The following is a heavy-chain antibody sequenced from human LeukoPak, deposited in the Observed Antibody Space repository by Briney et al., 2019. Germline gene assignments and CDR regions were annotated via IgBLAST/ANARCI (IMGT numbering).Heavy chain of an antibody. D-gene: IGHD1-26*01. Sequence: SVKVSCKASGGTFSSCAISWVRQAPGQGLEWMGGIIPIFGTANYAQKLQGRVTMTTDTSTSTAYMELRSLRSDDAAVYYCARNQYSGSYSPRDGMDVWGKGTTVTVSS. CDR2: IIPIFGTA. CDR1: GGTFSSCA. V-gene: IGHV1-69*05. J-gene: IGHJ6*04. CDR3: ARNQYSGSYSPRDGMDV.